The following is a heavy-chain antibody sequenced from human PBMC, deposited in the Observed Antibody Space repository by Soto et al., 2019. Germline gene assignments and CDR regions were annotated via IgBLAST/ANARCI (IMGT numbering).Heavy chain of an antibody. CDR2: IKQDGSEQ. Sequence: EVQLVESGGGLVQPGGSLRLSCAASGFTFSGYWMSWVRQAPGKGLEWVANIKQDGSEQFYVDSVKGRFTISRDNAKNSLYLQLNSLRAEDTAVYYCARDAVWGQGTTVTVSS. V-gene: IGHV3-7*05. CDR3: ARDAV. CDR1: GFTFSGYW. J-gene: IGHJ6*02.